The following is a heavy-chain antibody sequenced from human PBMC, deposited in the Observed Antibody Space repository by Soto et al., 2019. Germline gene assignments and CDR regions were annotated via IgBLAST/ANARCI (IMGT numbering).Heavy chain of an antibody. CDR1: GGSISSGGYY. CDR2: IYYSGST. CDR3: ARERAFRPIAAAGRDYYYYYMDV. Sequence: SETLSLTCTVSGGSISSGGYYWSWIRQHPGKGLEWIGYIYYSGSTYYNPSLKSRVTISVDTSKNQFSLKLSSVTAADTAVYYCARERAFRPIAAAGRDYYYYYMDVWGKGTTVTV. V-gene: IGHV4-31*03. D-gene: IGHD6-13*01. J-gene: IGHJ6*03.